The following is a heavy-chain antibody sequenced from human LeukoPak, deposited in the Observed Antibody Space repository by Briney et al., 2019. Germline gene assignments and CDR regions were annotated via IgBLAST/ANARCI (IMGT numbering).Heavy chain of an antibody. CDR2: IQQGGSHK. CDR3: ARAPIDSNSWYHAFDI. V-gene: IGHV3-7*01. J-gene: IGHJ3*02. D-gene: IGHD6-13*01. CDR1: GFTFSSCW. Sequence: GGSLRLSCAASGFTFSSCWMGWVRQSPAKGLEWVASIQQGGSHKYYVDSVKGRFTISRDNAKNSLFLQMDSLRAEDTAVYYCARAPIDSNSWYHAFDIWGQGTMVTVSS.